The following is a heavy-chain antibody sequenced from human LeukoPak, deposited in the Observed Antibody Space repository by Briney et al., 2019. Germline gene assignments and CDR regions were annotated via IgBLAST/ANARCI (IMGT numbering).Heavy chain of an antibody. J-gene: IGHJ3*02. CDR3: AKDMVQRNAVSDPFDI. CDR2: IKEDGSEK. CDR1: GFTFSTYW. Sequence: GGSLRLSCAASGFTFSTYWMSWVRQAPGKGLEGVANIKEDGSEKYYGDSVKGRFTISRDDSKSTLYLHLTSLRADDTAVYFCAKDMVQRNAVSDPFDIWGQGTMVTVSS. V-gene: IGHV3-7*03. D-gene: IGHD3-10*01.